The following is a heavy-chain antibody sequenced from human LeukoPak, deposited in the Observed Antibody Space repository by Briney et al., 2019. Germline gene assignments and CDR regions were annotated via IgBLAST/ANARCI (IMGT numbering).Heavy chain of an antibody. D-gene: IGHD2-2*01. CDR1: GFTFSSYS. V-gene: IGHV3-48*01. J-gene: IGHJ4*02. CDR2: ISSSSSTI. CDR3: VKDRGTSTSCLDY. Sequence: GGSRRLSCAASGFTFSSYSMNWVRQAPGKGLEWVSYISSSSSTIYYADSVKGRFTMSRDNSNSAVYLQMSSLRSEDTAVYYCVKDRGTSTSCLDYWGQGTLVSVSS.